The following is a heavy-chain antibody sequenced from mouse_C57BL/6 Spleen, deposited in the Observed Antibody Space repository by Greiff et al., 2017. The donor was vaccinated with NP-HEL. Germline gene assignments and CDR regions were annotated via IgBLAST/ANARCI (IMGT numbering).Heavy chain of an antibody. CDR2: ISNGGGST. Sequence: DVKLVESGGGLVQPGGSLKLSCAASGFTFSDYYMYWVRQTPEKRLEWVAYISNGGGSTYYPDTVKGRFTISRDNAKNTLYLQMSRLKAEDTAMYYCASQLYYSNIDWYFDVWGTGTTVTVSS. D-gene: IGHD2-5*01. CDR3: ASQLYYSNIDWYFDV. V-gene: IGHV5-12*01. CDR1: GFTFSDYY. J-gene: IGHJ1*03.